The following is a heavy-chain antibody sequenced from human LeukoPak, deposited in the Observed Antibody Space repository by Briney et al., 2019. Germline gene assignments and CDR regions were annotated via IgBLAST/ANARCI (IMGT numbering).Heavy chain of an antibody. CDR3: ARDSTSYYDFWSGYCFDY. CDR2: ISSSSSYI. J-gene: IGHJ4*02. V-gene: IGHV3-21*01. Sequence: GSLRLSCAASGFTFSSYSMNWVRQAPGKGLEWVSSISSSSSYIYYADSVKGRFTISRDNAKNSLYLQMNSLRAEDTAVYYCARDSTSYYDFWSGYCFDYWGQGTLVTVSS. CDR1: GFTFSSYS. D-gene: IGHD3-3*01.